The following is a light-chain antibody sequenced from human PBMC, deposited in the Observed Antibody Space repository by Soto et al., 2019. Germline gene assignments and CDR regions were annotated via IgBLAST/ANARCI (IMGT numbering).Light chain of an antibody. J-gene: IGLJ2*01. CDR2: DDS. CDR1: NIGSKS. CDR3: QVWDSTSDHMV. V-gene: IGLV3-21*02. Sequence: SSELTQPPSVSVAPGQTARITCGENNIGSKSVHCYQQRPGQAPVVVVYDDSDRPSGIPERFSGSNSGNTATLTISRVEAGDEADYYCQVWDSTSDHMVFGGGTKLTVL.